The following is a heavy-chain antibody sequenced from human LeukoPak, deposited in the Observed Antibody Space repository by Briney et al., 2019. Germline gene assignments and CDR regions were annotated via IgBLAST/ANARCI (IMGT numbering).Heavy chain of an antibody. CDR1: GGSISYYY. J-gene: IGHJ4*02. CDR3: ARKGGHFDY. Sequence: PSETLSLTCTVSGGSISYYYWSWIRQSPGKGLEWIGYIYYNGSTNYNPSLKSRVTMSVDMSKNQFSLKLSSVTAADTAIYYCARKGGHFDYWSQGTLVTVSS. CDR2: IYYNGST. V-gene: IGHV4-59*01. D-gene: IGHD2-15*01.